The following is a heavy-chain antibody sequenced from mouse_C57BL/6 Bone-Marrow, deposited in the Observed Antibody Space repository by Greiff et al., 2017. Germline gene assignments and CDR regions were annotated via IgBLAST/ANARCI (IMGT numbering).Heavy chain of an antibody. D-gene: IGHD4-1*01. J-gene: IGHJ4*01. CDR3: ARGWDCSAMDY. V-gene: IGHV5-4*03. Sequence: EVKLLESGGGLVKPGGSLKLSCAASGFTFSSYAMSWVRQTPEKRLEWVATISDGGSYTYYPDNVKGRVTISRDNANNNLYLQMSHLKSEDTAMYNCARGWDCSAMDYGGQGTSVTVSS. CDR2: ISDGGSYT. CDR1: GFTFSSYA.